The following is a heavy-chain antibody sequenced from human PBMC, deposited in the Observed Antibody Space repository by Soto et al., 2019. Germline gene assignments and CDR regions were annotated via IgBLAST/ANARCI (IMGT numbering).Heavy chain of an antibody. CDR2: ISSSGTTI. J-gene: IGHJ4*02. CDR3: VRFGGAAAGPGDY. CDR1: EFTFSSYE. D-gene: IGHD6-13*01. V-gene: IGHV3-48*03. Sequence: EVQLVESGGGLVQPGGSLRLSCVASEFTFSSYEMNWVRQAPGKGLEWVSYISSSGTTIYYTDSVKGRFPISRDNAKKSLYLQMHSLRAEDTAVYYCVRFGGAAAGPGDYWGQGTLVTVSS.